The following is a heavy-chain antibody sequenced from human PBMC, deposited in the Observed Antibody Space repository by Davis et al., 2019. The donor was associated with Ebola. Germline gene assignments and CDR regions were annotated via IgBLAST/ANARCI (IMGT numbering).Heavy chain of an antibody. D-gene: IGHD5-12*01. Sequence: GESLKISCAASGFNFRSYGMHWVRQAPGKGLEWVSAISGSGGSTYYADSVKGRFTISRDNSKNTLYLQMNSLRAEDTAVYYCAPTKVGRFDYWGQGTLVTVSS. CDR3: APTKVGRFDY. J-gene: IGHJ4*02. V-gene: IGHV3-23*01. CDR1: GFNFRSYG. CDR2: ISGSGGST.